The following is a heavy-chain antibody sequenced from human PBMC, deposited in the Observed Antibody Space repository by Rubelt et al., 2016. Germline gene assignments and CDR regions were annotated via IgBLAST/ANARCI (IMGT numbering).Heavy chain of an antibody. D-gene: IGHD3-3*01. CDR1: GGSISSSSYY. V-gene: IGHV4-39*02. CDR2: VYYSGST. J-gene: IGHJ6*02. Sequence: QLQLQESGPGLVKPSETLSLTCTVSGGSISSSSYYWGWIRQPPGKGLEWIGSVYYSGSTYYNPSLKSRVTISVDTSKNQFSLKVNSVTAADTAVYYRTRDYDFWSHYSSYGMDVWGQGTTVTVSS. CDR3: TRDYDFWSHYSSYGMDV.